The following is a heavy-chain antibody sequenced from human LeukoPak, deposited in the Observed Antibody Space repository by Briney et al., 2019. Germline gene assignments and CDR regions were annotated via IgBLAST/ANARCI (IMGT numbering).Heavy chain of an antibody. Sequence: GGSLRLSCAASGFTVSGNDMTWVRQAPGKGLEWVSVIYSGGSTFNADSVEGRFTISRDNSKNTLFLEMNSLRAEDTAVYYCARGATYYSGSSSYYHSFWGQGTLVTVSS. CDR3: ARGATYYSGSSSYYHSF. CDR1: GFTVSGND. J-gene: IGHJ4*02. CDR2: IYSGGST. V-gene: IGHV3-53*05. D-gene: IGHD3-10*01.